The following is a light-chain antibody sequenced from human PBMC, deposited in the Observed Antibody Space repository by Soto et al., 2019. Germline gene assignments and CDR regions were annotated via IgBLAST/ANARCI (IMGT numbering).Light chain of an antibody. Sequence: IQLTESPSSLSASVGARVTITCRASQGISSYLAWYQQTPGKAPKLLSYAASTLQSGVPSRFRGRGSGTDFTLTISSLQPEDFETYYCQQLDNFPLTFGQGTRLEIK. J-gene: IGKJ5*01. CDR1: QGISSY. CDR3: QQLDNFPLT. V-gene: IGKV1-9*01. CDR2: AAS.